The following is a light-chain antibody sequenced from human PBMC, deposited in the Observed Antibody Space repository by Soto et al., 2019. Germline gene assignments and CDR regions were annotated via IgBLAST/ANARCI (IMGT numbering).Light chain of an antibody. CDR2: GAS. CDR1: QSVIST. CDR3: QQYNNWPPWT. J-gene: IGKJ1*01. V-gene: IGKV3D-15*01. Sequence: EIVLTQSPGTLSLSPGERATLSCRTSQSVISTSLAWYQQKPGQAPRLLIYGASNRATGIPDRFSGSGSGTEFTLTISSLQSEDFAVYYCQQYNNWPPWTFGQGTKVDI.